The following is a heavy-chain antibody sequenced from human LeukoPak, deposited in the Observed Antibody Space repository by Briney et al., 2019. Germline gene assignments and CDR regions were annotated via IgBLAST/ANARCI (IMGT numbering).Heavy chain of an antibody. Sequence: GGSLRLSCAASGFTFSSYSMNWVRQVPGKGLEWVSSISSSSSYIYYADSVKGRFTISRDNAKNSLYLQMNSLRAEDTAVYYCARAGASTYYDFWSGYYWLDYWGQGTLVTVSS. CDR2: ISSSSSYI. J-gene: IGHJ4*02. CDR3: ARAGASTYYDFWSGYYWLDY. CDR1: GFTFSSYS. D-gene: IGHD3-3*01. V-gene: IGHV3-21*01.